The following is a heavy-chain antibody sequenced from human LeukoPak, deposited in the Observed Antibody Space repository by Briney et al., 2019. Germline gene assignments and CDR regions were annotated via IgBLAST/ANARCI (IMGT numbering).Heavy chain of an antibody. CDR2: IYYSGNT. J-gene: IGHJ4*02. CDR1: GVSISSSNSY. V-gene: IGHV4-39*01. CDR3: ARGKIGWYGY. D-gene: IGHD6-19*01. Sequence: KASETLSLTCTVSGVSISSSNSYWGWIRQPPGKGLEWIGSIYYSGNTYYNASLKSQVSISIDTSKNQFSLKLSSVTAADTAVYYCARGKIGWYGYWGQGTLVTVSS.